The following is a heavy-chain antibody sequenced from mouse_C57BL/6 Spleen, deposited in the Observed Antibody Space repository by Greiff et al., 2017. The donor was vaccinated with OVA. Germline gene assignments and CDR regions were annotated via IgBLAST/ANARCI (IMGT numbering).Heavy chain of an antibody. CDR3: ARGWYPDY. CDR2: ISYDGSN. D-gene: IGHD2-1*01. Sequence: EVKLMESGPGLVKPSQSLSLTCSVTGYSITSGYYWNWIRQFPGNKLEWMGYISYDGSNNYNPSLKNRISITRDTSKNQFFLKLNSVTTEDTATYYCARGWYPDYWGQGTTLTVSS. CDR1: GYSITSGYY. V-gene: IGHV3-6*01. J-gene: IGHJ2*01.